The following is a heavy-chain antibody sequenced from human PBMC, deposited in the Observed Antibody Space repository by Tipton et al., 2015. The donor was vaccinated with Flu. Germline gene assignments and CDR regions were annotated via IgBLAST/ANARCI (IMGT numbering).Heavy chain of an antibody. J-gene: IGHJ6*02. CDR2: ISWDGGST. D-gene: IGHD1-26*01. Sequence: SLRLSCAASGLTFDGYDMHWVRQAPGKGLEWVSVISWDGGSTFYADSVRGRFTVSRDSSENSLYLQMSSLRAEDTALYYCATEVAWQGGGYYGMDVWGQGTTVTVSS. CDR1: GLTFDGYD. V-gene: IGHV3-43D*03. CDR3: ATEVAWQGGGYYGMDV.